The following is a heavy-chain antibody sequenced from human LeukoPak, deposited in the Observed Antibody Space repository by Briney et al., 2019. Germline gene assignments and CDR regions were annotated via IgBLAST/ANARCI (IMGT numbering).Heavy chain of an antibody. J-gene: IGHJ5*02. CDR3: ARVLEATTFDP. V-gene: IGHV3-74*01. CDR1: GVTFNNYW. CDR2: INSDGSRT. Sequence: GGSLRLSCAASGVTFNNYWMHWVRQVPGEGLGWVSRINSDGSRTNYVDSAKGRFTISRDNAKNTLFLQMNSLRAEDTAVYYCARVLEATTFDPWGQGSLVTVSS. D-gene: IGHD1-26*01.